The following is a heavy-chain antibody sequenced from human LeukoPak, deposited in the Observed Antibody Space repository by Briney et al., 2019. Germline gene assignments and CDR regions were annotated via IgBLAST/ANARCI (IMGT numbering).Heavy chain of an antibody. CDR2: TYYRSKWYN. J-gene: IGHJ4*02. Sequence: SQTLSLTCAISGDSVSSNSAAWNWIRQSPSRGLELVGRTYYRSKWYNDYAVSVKSRITINPDTSKNQFSLQLNSVTPEDTAVYYCARDVPDYDYVWGSFDYWGQGTLVTVSS. CDR3: ARDVPDYDYVWGSFDY. CDR1: GDSVSSNSAA. D-gene: IGHD3-16*01. V-gene: IGHV6-1*01.